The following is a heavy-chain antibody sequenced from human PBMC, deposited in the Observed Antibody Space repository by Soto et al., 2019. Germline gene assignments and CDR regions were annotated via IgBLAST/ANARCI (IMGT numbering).Heavy chain of an antibody. CDR1: GGSVSSSSYS. Sequence: SETLSLTCTVSGGSVSSSSYSWGWIRQSPGQGLEWIGTIYSSENTYYNPSLLSRVTISVDTSKNQFSLKLSSVTAADTAVYYCARAAMVRGVIGYYYYGMDVWGQGTTVNRLL. D-gene: IGHD3-10*01. J-gene: IGHJ6*02. CDR2: IYSSENT. CDR3: ARAAMVRGVIGYYYYGMDV. V-gene: IGHV4-39*01.